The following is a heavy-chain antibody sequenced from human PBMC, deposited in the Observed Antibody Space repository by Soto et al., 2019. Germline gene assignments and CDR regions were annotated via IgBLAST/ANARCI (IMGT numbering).Heavy chain of an antibody. Sequence: GLSCAASGFTVRSDWRLWVRQARGKGLVWVSRINSDGSTTSYADSVKGRFTISRDNAKNTLYLQMSSLRAEDTAVYYCARAPYPVFDCWGRGFLVTVSS. V-gene: IGHV3-74*01. CDR1: GFTVRSDW. CDR2: INSDGSTT. J-gene: IGHJ4*02. CDR3: ARAPYPVFDC.